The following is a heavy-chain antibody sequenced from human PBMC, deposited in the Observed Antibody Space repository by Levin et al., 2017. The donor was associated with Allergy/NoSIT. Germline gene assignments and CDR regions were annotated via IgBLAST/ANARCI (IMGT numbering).Heavy chain of an antibody. J-gene: IGHJ4*02. V-gene: IGHV6-1*01. CDR2: TYYRSKWYK. CDR3: VRDLGAGIGWYGD. D-gene: IGHD6-19*01. Sequence: SQTLSLTCAISGDSVSSNSAAWNWIRQSPSRGLEWLGRTYYRSKWYKRYAESVKSRITINPDTSKNQFSLQLNSVTPEDTAVYFCVRDLGAGIGWYGDWGQGTLVTVSS. CDR1: GDSVSSNSAA.